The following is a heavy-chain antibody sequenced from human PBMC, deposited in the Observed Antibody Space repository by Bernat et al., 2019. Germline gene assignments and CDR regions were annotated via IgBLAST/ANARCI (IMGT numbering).Heavy chain of an antibody. Sequence: EVQLVESGGGLVQPGGSLRLSCAASGFIFSSYWMSWVRQAPGKGLEWVANIKQDGSEKYYVDSVKGRFTISRDNAKNSLYLQMDSLRAEDTAVYYCAREKYMESFDFWGQGTLVTVSS. V-gene: IGHV3-7*01. CDR3: AREKYMESFDF. D-gene: IGHD2/OR15-2a*01. CDR1: GFIFSSYW. CDR2: IKQDGSEK. J-gene: IGHJ4*02.